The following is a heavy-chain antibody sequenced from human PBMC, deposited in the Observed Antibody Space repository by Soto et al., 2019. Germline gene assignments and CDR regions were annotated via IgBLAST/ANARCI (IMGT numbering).Heavy chain of an antibody. V-gene: IGHV1-58*01. CDR2: IVVGSGNT. J-gene: IGHJ4*02. Sequence: ASVKVSCKASGFTFTSSAVQWVRQARGQRLEWIGWIVVGSGNTNYAQKFQERVTITRDMSTSTAYMELSSLRSEDTAVYYCAADGSGSYNDFDYWGQGTLVTVSS. D-gene: IGHD1-26*01. CDR1: GFTFTSSA. CDR3: AADGSGSYNDFDY.